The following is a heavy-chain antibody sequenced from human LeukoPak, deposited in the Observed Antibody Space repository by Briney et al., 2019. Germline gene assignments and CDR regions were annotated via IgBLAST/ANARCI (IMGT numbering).Heavy chain of an antibody. D-gene: IGHD3-10*01. J-gene: IGHJ6*03. Sequence: ASVKVSCKVSGYTLTELSMHWVRQAPGKGLEWMGGFDPEDGETIYAQKFQGRVTMTEDTSTDTAYMELSSLRSEDTAVYYCARVRRYYGSGSYSPRYYYMDVWGKGTTVTISS. CDR2: FDPEDGET. CDR3: ARVRRYYGSGSYSPRYYYMDV. CDR1: GYTLTELS. V-gene: IGHV1-24*01.